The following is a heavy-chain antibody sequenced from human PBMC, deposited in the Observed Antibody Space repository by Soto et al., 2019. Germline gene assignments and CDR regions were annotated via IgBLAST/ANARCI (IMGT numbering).Heavy chain of an antibody. CDR3: AKERRYSFDAFDI. J-gene: IGHJ3*02. CDR2: ISYDGREK. CDR1: GLTFNFFG. Sequence: QEQLVESGGGVVQAGRSLRLSCAASGLTFNFFGMHWVRQAPGKGLEWVAVISYDGREKYYADSVKGRFTMSRDNSKNMVYLEMSSLRPEDTSVYYCAKERRYSFDAFDIWGHGTMVTVSS. V-gene: IGHV3-30*18. D-gene: IGHD5-12*01.